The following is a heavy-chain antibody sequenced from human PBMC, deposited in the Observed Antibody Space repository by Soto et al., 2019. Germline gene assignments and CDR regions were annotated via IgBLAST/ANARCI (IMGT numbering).Heavy chain of an antibody. CDR2: INPNSGGT. J-gene: IGHJ4*02. V-gene: IGHV1-2*04. CDR1: GYTFTGYY. Sequence: ASVKVACKASGYTFTGYYMHWVRKAPGQGLEWMGWINPNSGGTNYAQKFHGWVTMTRDTSISTAYMELSRLRSDDTAVYYCARAVGYCTNGVCYSDCFDYWGQGTLVTVSS. CDR3: ARAVGYCTNGVCYSDCFDY. D-gene: IGHD2-8*01.